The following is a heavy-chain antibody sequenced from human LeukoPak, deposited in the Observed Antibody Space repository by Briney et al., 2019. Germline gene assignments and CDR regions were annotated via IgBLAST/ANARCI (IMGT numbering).Heavy chain of an antibody. CDR1: GFSFSSYW. CDR2: IKTDGSGA. D-gene: IGHD3-10*01. Sequence: GGSLRLSCAASGFSFSSYWMHWVRQVPGKGLVWVSRIKTDGSGANYADSVTGRFTISRDNAKNTLFLQMNSLRVEDTAVYYCSRDLVYGSGSLDNWGQGTLVTVSS. CDR3: SRDLVYGSGSLDN. V-gene: IGHV3-74*01. J-gene: IGHJ4*02.